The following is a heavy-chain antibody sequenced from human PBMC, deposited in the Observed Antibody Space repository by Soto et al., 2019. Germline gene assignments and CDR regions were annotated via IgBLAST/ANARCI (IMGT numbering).Heavy chain of an antibody. V-gene: IGHV4-4*02. J-gene: IGHJ4*02. CDR2: IYQTGTT. CDR1: RGSVSSNNW. Sequence: QVQLQESGPGLVKPSGTLSLTCGVSRGSVSSNNWWTWVRQPPGKGLEWIGEIYQTGTTNYNPSLQSRVTISLDKSNNHFSLKLKSVTAADTAVYYCARRIALSGTAGAPGDWGQGTLVIVSS. CDR3: ARRIALSGTAGAPGD. D-gene: IGHD6-19*01.